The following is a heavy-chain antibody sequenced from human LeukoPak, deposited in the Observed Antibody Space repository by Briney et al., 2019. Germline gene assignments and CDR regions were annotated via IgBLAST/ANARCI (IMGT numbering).Heavy chain of an antibody. D-gene: IGHD4-17*01. CDR1: GCLSTNYW. CDR3: ASGDYGDTSITFDY. CDR2: INPGDSDT. V-gene: IGHV5-51*01. J-gene: IGHJ4*02. Sequence: GESLQISCKVSGCLSTNYWIGWVRQMPGKGLEWMGIINPGDSDTRYSPSFQGQVTISADKSINTAYLQWSSLKASDSAMYYCASGDYGDTSITFDYWGQGALVTVSS.